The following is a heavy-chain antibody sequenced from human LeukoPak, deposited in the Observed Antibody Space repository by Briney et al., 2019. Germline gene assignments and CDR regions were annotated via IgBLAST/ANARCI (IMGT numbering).Heavy chain of an antibody. CDR3: ARGPEYSSSAFYWFDP. V-gene: IGHV1-2*02. CDR1: GYTLTWYY. D-gene: IGHD6-6*01. Sequence: ASVKASCKGSGYTLTWYYMHWVRQAPGQGLEWMGWINPNSGGTNYAQKFQGRVTMTRDTSISTAYMELSRLRSDDTAVYYCARGPEYSSSAFYWFDPWGQGTLVTVSS. J-gene: IGHJ5*02. CDR2: INPNSGGT.